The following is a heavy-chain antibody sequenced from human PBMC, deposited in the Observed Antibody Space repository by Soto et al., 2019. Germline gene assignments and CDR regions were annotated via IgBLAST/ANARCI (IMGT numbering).Heavy chain of an antibody. CDR3: ARVQGSGSPYYFDS. CDR1: GYTFTDYY. CDR2: TNPDSGGT. J-gene: IGHJ4*01. V-gene: IGHV1-2*02. Sequence: ASVKVSCKASGYTFTDYYLHWVRQAPGQGLEWMGWTNPDSGGTNYAQKFQGRVTMTRDTSISTAYMELSRLRSDDTAVYYCARVQGSGSPYYFDSWGHGTLVTVSS. D-gene: IGHD3-10*01.